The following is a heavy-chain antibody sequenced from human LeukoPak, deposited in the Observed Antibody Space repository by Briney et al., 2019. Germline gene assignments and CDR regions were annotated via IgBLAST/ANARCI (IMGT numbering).Heavy chain of an antibody. CDR2: INPNSGGT. CDR3: ARSSGSYYNDAFDI. J-gene: IGHJ3*02. D-gene: IGHD1-26*01. CDR1: GYTFTGYY. Sequence: GASVKVSCKASGYTFTGYYMHWVRQAPGQGLEWMGWINPNSGGTNYAQKFQGRVTMTRDTSISTAYMELSRLRSDDTAVYYCARSSGSYYNDAFDIWGQVTKVTVSS. V-gene: IGHV1-2*02.